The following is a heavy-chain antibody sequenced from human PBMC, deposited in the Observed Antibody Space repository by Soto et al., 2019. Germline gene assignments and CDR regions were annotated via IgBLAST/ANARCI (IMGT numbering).Heavy chain of an antibody. CDR2: INPNSGGT. V-gene: IGHV1-2*02. J-gene: IGHJ6*02. CDR1: GYTFTGYY. D-gene: IGHD2-8*01. CDR3: ARVKGKDIVLNRLYGMDV. Sequence: ASVKVSCKASGYTFTGYYMHWVRQAPGQGLEWMGWINPNSGGTNCAQKFQGRVTMTRDTSISTAYMELSRLRSDDTAVYYCARVKGKDIVLNRLYGMDVWGQGTTVTVSS.